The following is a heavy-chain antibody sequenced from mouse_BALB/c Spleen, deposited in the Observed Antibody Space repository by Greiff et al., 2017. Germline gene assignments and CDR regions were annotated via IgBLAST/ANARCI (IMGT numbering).Heavy chain of an antibody. Sequence: EVKLVESGGGLVQPGGSRKLSCAASGFTFSSFGMHWVRQAPEKGLEWVAYISSGSSTIYYADTVKGRFTISRDNPKHTLFLQMTSLRSEDTAMYYCATVTTEIWFAYWGQGTLVTVSA. CDR3: ATVTTEIWFAY. V-gene: IGHV5-17*02. J-gene: IGHJ3*01. D-gene: IGHD2-12*01. CDR2: ISSGSSTI. CDR1: GFTFSSFG.